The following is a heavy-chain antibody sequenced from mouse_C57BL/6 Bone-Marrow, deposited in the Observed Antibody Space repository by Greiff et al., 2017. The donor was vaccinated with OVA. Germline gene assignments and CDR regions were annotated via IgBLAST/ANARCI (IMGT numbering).Heavy chain of an antibody. CDR1: GYTFTSYW. CDR2: IYPSDSET. Sequence: QVQLQQPGAELVRPGSSVKLSCKASGYTFTSYWMDWVKQRPGQGLEWIGNIYPSDSETHYNQKFKDKATLTVDKSSSTAYMQLSSLTSEESAVYYGARRWVRRGDWWADWGQGTLGTVCA. D-gene: IGHD2-14*01. V-gene: IGHV1-61*01. CDR3: ARRWVRRGDWWAD. J-gene: IGHJ3*01.